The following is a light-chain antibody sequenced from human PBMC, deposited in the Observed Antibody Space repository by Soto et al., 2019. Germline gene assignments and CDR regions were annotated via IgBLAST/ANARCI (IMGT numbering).Light chain of an antibody. CDR1: QSVSTY. Sequence: EIVLTQSPATLSLSPGERATLSCRASQSVSTYLAWYQQKPGQAPRLLMYDASNRATGIPDRFSGSGSGTDFTLTISSLEPEDFGVYYCQQRGNWPLTFGGGTKVEIK. J-gene: IGKJ4*01. V-gene: IGKV3-11*01. CDR3: QQRGNWPLT. CDR2: DAS.